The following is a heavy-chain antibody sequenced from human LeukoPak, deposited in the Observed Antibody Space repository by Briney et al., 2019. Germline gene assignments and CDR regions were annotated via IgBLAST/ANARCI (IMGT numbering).Heavy chain of an antibody. CDR2: ISGSGGST. V-gene: IGHV3-23*01. Sequence: GGSLRLSCAAYGFTFSSYAMSWVRQAPGKGREWVSAISGSGGSTYYADSVKGRFTISRDNSKNTLYLQMNSLRAEDTAVYYCAKGRRYSYGFAFYYYGMDVWGQGTTVTVSS. CDR3: AKGRRYSYGFAFYYYGMDV. CDR1: GFTFSSYA. D-gene: IGHD5-18*01. J-gene: IGHJ6*02.